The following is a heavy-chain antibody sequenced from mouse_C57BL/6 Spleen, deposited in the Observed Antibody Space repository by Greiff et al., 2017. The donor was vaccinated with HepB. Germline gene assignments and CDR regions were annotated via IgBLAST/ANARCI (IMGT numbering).Heavy chain of an antibody. Sequence: EVKLVESGGGLVQPKGSLKLSCAASGFSFNTYAMNWVRQAPGKGLEWVARIRSKSNNYATYYADSLKDRFTISRDDSESMLYLQMNNLKTEDTDMYYCVRDSKGAIDYWGQGTSVTVSS. D-gene: IGHD2-5*01. V-gene: IGHV10-1*01. CDR2: IRSKSNNYAT. CDR1: GFSFNTYA. CDR3: VRDSKGAIDY. J-gene: IGHJ4*01.